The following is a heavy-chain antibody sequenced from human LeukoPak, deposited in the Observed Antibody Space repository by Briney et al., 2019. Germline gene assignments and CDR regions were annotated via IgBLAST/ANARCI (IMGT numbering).Heavy chain of an antibody. CDR3: ARDLGP. Sequence: GKSLRLSCAASGFTFSGFGMHWVRQAPGKGLEWVAVIWYDGSNKYYADSVKGRFTISRDNPKNTLYVQMNSLRAEDTAVYYCARDLGPWGQGTLVTVSS. CDR2: IWYDGSNK. CDR1: GFTFSGFG. V-gene: IGHV3-33*01. J-gene: IGHJ5*02.